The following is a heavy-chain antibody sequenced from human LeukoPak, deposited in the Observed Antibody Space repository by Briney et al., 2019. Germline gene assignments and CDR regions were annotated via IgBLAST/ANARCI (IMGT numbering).Heavy chain of an antibody. V-gene: IGHV4-39*07. J-gene: IGHJ6*03. Sequence: PSETLSLTCTVSGGSISSSSYYWGWIRQPPGKGLEWIGSIYYSGSTYYNPSLKSRVTISVDTSKNQFSLKLSSVAAADTAVYYCAKGRSRGGNHGEDYYYYMDVWGKGTTVTVSS. CDR3: AKGRSRGGNHGEDYYYYMDV. CDR1: GGSISSSSYY. CDR2: IYYSGST. D-gene: IGHD2-15*01.